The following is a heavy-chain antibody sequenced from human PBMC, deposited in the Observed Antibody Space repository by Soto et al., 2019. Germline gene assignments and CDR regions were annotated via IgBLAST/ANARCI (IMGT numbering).Heavy chain of an antibody. D-gene: IGHD6-13*01. J-gene: IGHJ6*02. CDR2: FDPEDGET. V-gene: IGHV1-24*01. Sequence: ASVKVSCKVSGSTLTELSMRWVRQAPGKGLEWMGGFDPEDGETIYAQKFQGRVTMTEDTSTDTAYMELSSLRSEDTAVYYCATAYSSSWYGYYYGMDVWGQGTTVTVSS. CDR1: GSTLTELS. CDR3: ATAYSSSWYGYYYGMDV.